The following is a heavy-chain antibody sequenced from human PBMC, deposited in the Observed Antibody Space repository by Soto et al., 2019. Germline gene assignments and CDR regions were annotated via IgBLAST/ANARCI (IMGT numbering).Heavy chain of an antibody. D-gene: IGHD3-22*01. CDR3: AKLPHYYDSSAPGSGVDY. CDR1: GYTFTGYY. V-gene: IGHV1-2*02. CDR2: INPNSGDT. Sequence: ASVKVSCKASGYTFTGYYVHWVRQAPGQGLEWMGWINPNSGDTYLAQRFQGRVTMNRDTSIGTAYMELRGLTSDDTAVYYCAKLPHYYDSSAPGSGVDYWGQGTLVTVSS. J-gene: IGHJ4*02.